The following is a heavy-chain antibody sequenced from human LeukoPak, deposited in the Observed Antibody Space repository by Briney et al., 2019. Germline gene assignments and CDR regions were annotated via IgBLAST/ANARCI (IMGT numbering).Heavy chain of an antibody. CDR1: GFTVSSNY. CDR3: ARSSWYGGPFVY. CDR2: IYSGGST. J-gene: IGHJ4*02. D-gene: IGHD6-13*01. Sequence: GGSLRLSCAASGFTVSSNYMSWVRQAPGKGLEWVSVIYSGGSTYYAASVKGRFTISRDNSKNTLYLQMNSLRAEDTAVYYCARSSWYGGPFVYWGQGTLVTVSS. V-gene: IGHV3-53*01.